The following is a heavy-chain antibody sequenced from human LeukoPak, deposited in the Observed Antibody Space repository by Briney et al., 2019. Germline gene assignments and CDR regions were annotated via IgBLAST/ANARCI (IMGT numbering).Heavy chain of an antibody. D-gene: IGHD3-22*01. CDR3: ARGGGPEHAERITMIVVVIGYFDY. Sequence: SETLSLTCAVYGGSFSGYYLSWIRQPPGKGLEWIGEINHSGSTNYNPSLKSRVTISVDTSKNQFSLKLRSVTAADTAVYYCARGGGPEHAERITMIVVVIGYFDYWGQGTLVTVSS. J-gene: IGHJ4*02. CDR2: INHSGST. V-gene: IGHV4-34*01. CDR1: GGSFSGYY.